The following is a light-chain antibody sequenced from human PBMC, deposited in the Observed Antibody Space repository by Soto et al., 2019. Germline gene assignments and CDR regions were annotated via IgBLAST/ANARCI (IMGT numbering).Light chain of an antibody. J-gene: IGKJ4*01. CDR1: QSIGNN. V-gene: IGKV3-15*01. Sequence: EIVMTQSPASLSVSPGERSTLSCRASQSIGNNLAWYQQKPGQAPSLLIYGASTTATGVPVRFSGSGSGTEFTLTIGSLQSEDFAVYYCQQYNDWPFLTFGGGTRVAIK. CDR3: QQYNDWPFLT. CDR2: GAS.